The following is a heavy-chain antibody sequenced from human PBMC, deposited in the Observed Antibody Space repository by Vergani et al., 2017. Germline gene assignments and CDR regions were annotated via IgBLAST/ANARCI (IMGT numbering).Heavy chain of an antibody. CDR2: IYYSGST. Sequence: QVQLQESGPGLVKPSQTLSLTCTVSGVSITSGDYYWSWSRQHPGKGLEWIGYIYYSGSTYYNPSLKSRVTISVDTSKNQFSLKLSSVTAADTAVYYCARGTTAARDFDYWGQGTLVTVSS. CDR3: ARGTTAARDFDY. V-gene: IGHV4-31*03. J-gene: IGHJ4*02. D-gene: IGHD6-6*01. CDR1: GVSITSGDYY.